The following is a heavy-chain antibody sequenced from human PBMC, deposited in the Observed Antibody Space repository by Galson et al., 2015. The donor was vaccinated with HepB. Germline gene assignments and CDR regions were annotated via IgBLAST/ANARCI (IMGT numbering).Heavy chain of an antibody. CDR1: GFTFSSYG. Sequence: SLRLSCAASGFTFSSYGMHWVRQAPGKGLEWVAVISYDGSNKYYADSVKSRFTISRDNSKNTLYLQMNSLRAEDTAVFYCGKELARARRTPYFSRGGFDVWGQGTTVTVSS. D-gene: IGHD3-16*01. J-gene: IGHJ6*02. CDR3: GKELARARRTPYFSRGGFDV. V-gene: IGHV3-30*18. CDR2: ISYDGSNK.